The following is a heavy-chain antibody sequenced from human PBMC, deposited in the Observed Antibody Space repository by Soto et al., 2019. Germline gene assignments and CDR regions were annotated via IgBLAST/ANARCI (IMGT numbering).Heavy chain of an antibody. J-gene: IGHJ4*01. CDR1: GGSFSSSSHY. V-gene: IGHV4-39*01. Sequence: PSETLSLTCTVSGGSFSSSSHYWVWIRRPPGKGLEWVGSIYYDGRTYYNASLKSRVTISVDTSKDQFSLKVNSVTVADTAVYYCARRSHTNWPAYWGHGTQVTVS. CDR2: IYYDGRT. D-gene: IGHD2-8*01. CDR3: ARRSHTNWPAY.